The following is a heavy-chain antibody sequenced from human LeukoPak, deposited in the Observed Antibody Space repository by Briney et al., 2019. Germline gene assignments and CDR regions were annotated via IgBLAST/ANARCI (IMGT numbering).Heavy chain of an antibody. V-gene: IGHV1-18*01. CDR1: GYTFTSYG. CDR2: ISAYNGNT. D-gene: IGHD2-2*01. Sequence: ASVKVSCKASGYTFTSYGISWVRQAPGQGLEWMGWISAYNGNTNYAQKLQGRVTMTTDTSTSTAYMELRSLRSDDTAVYYCARVQDCSSTSCYAFDYWGLGTLVTVSS. J-gene: IGHJ4*02. CDR3: ARVQDCSSTSCYAFDY.